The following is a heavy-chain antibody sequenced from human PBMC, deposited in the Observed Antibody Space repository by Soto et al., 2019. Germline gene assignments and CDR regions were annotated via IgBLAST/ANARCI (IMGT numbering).Heavy chain of an antibody. Sequence: PGGSLRLSCAASGFTFSSYAMSWVRQAPGKGLEWVAIINQDTSYRYYVDSVEGRFTISRDNAKSSVYLQMNSLRAEDTALYYCAKVGYNDWDFDRWGQGTLVTVSS. CDR3: AKVGYNDWDFDR. J-gene: IGHJ4*02. D-gene: IGHD3-16*01. CDR1: GFTFSSYA. V-gene: IGHV3-7*01. CDR2: INQDTSYR.